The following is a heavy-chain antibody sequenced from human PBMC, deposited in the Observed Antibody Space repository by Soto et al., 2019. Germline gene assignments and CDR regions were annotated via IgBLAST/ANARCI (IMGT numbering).Heavy chain of an antibody. CDR2: INSGGGTT. CDR3: ARWYTYGNFDYFDY. Sequence: GGSLRLSCAASGFTFSSDWMHWFRQAPGKGLVWASRINSGGGTTTYADSVKGRFTVSRDNAKNTLYLQMNGLRAEDTAVYYCARWYTYGNFDYFDYWGQGTQVTVSS. D-gene: IGHD5-18*01. CDR1: GFTFSSDW. J-gene: IGHJ4*02. V-gene: IGHV3-74*01.